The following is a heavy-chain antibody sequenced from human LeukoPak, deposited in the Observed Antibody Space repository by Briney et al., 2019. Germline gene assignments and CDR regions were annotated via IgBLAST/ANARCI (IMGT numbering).Heavy chain of an antibody. V-gene: IGHV3-23*01. Sequence: GGSLRLSCAASGFTFSSYAMSWVRQAPGKGLEWVSGVSGSGGGTYYAESVKGRFTISRDNSKNTLYVQMHSLRAEDTARYYCAKDNSDHAFDIWGQGTMVTVSS. J-gene: IGHJ3*02. CDR1: GFTFSSYA. D-gene: IGHD2/OR15-2a*01. CDR3: AKDNSDHAFDI. CDR2: VSGSGGGT.